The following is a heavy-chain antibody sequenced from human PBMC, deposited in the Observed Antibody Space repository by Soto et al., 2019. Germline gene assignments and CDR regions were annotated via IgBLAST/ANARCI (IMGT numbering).Heavy chain of an antibody. CDR2: IIPIFGTA. CDR3: ERVSIAARPDSLYYYGMDV. Sequence: ASVKVSCKASGGTFSSYAISWVRQAPGQGLEWMGGIIPIFGTANYAQKFQGRVTITADESTSTAYMELSSLRSEDTAVYYCERVSIAARPDSLYYYGMDVWGQGTTVTV. J-gene: IGHJ6*02. D-gene: IGHD6-6*01. CDR1: GGTFSSYA. V-gene: IGHV1-69*13.